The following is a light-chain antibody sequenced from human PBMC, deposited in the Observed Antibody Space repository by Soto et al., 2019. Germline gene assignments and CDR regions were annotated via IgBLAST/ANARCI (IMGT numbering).Light chain of an antibody. CDR2: QDS. V-gene: IGLV3-1*01. CDR1: KLGDKY. Sequence: SYELTQPPSVSVFPGQTASITCSGDKLGDKYACWYQQKPGQSPVLVIYQDSKRPSGIPERFPGSNSGNTATLTISGTQAMDEADYYCQAWDSSTVVFGGGTKLTVL. J-gene: IGLJ2*01. CDR3: QAWDSSTVV.